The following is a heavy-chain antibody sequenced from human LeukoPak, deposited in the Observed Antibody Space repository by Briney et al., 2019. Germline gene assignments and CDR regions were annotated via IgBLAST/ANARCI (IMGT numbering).Heavy chain of an antibody. CDR3: ARDPTNYDILTGYRPPDY. J-gene: IGHJ4*02. V-gene: IGHV3-64*01. Sequence: GGSLRLSCAASGFTFSSYAMHWVRQAPGKGLEYVSAISSNGGSTYYANSVKGRFTISRDNSKNTLYLQMGSLRAEDMVVYYCARDPTNYDILTGYRPPDYWGQGTLVTVSS. CDR2: ISSNGGST. D-gene: IGHD3-9*01. CDR1: GFTFSSYA.